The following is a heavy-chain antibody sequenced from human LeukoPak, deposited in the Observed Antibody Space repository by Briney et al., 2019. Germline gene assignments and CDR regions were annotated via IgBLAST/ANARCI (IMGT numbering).Heavy chain of an antibody. J-gene: IGHJ3*02. CDR1: GYTLTELS. CDR2: FDPEDGET. D-gene: IGHD2-2*01. V-gene: IGHV1-24*01. CDR3: AKAGNVVVPAALRGDAFDI. Sequence: ASVKVSCKVSGYTLTELSMHWVRQAPGKGLEWMGGFDPEDGETIYAQKFQGRVTMTEDTSTDTAYMELSSLRSEDTAVYYCAKAGNVVVPAALRGDAFDIWGQGTMVTVSS.